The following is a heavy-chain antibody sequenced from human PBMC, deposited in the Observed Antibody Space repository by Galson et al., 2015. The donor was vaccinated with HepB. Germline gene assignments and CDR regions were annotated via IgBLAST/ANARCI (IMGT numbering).Heavy chain of an antibody. CDR3: ARRIAARYGMDV. CDR1: GYTFTSYA. D-gene: IGHD6-6*01. CDR2: INTGNGNT. J-gene: IGHJ6*02. V-gene: IGHV1-3*04. Sequence: SVKVSCKASGYTFTSYALHWVRQAPGQRLEWMGWINTGNGNTKYSQKFQGRVTITADESTSTAYMELSSLRSEDTAVYYCARRIAARYGMDVWGQGTTVTVSS.